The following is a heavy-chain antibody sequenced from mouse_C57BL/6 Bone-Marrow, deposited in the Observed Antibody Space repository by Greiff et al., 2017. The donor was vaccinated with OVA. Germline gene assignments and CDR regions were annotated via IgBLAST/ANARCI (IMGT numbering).Heavy chain of an antibody. J-gene: IGHJ2*01. CDR2: ISDGGSYT. V-gene: IGHV5-4*01. CDR1: GFTFTSYT. Sequence: DVQLLQSGAGLVKPGASLKLSCAASGFTFTSYTMSWVRQTPEKRLEWVGTISDGGSYTYYPDNVKGRSTISGDNATNNLYLQMSHLTSEDTAMYYCARDLDGYYKDYYVDYWGQGTTLTVSS. CDR3: ARDLDGYYKDYYVDY. D-gene: IGHD2-3*01.